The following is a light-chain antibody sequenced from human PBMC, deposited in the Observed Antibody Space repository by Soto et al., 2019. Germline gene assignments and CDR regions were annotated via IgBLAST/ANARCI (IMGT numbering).Light chain of an antibody. V-gene: IGKV1-5*01. J-gene: IGKJ2*01. CDR2: DAF. Sequence: DIQITQSPSTLSASVGDRVSISCRASQSLDKWLAWYQQKPGEATKLLVSDAFNLESGVSSRFTGSGSGTEFTLTISSLQPDDFATYYCQQYTRYPYTFGQGIKLEIK. CDR1: QSLDKW. CDR3: QQYTRYPYT.